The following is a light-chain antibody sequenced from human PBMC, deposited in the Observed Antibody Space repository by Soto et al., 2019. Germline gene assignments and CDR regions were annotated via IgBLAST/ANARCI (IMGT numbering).Light chain of an antibody. CDR1: QSISRW. J-gene: IGKJ5*01. Sequence: DIQMTQSPSTLSASVGARVTITCRASQSISRWLAWYQQKPGKAPKALIYDASTLRSGVPSRFSGGGSGTEFTLTISSLQPDDFATYYCQQYNTFSTFGQGTRLEIK. CDR3: QQYNTFST. V-gene: IGKV1-5*01. CDR2: DAS.